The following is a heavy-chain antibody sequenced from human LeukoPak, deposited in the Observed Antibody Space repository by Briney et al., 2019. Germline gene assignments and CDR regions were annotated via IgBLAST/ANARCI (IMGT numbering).Heavy chain of an antibody. CDR3: ASFSGSYKNY. V-gene: IGHV4-59*01. J-gene: IGHJ4*02. CDR2: IYYSGST. D-gene: IGHD1-26*01. CDR1: GGSISSYY. Sequence: RPSETLSLTCTGSGGSISSYYWSWIRQPPGKGLEWIGYIYYSGSTNYNPSLKSRVTISVDTSKNQFSLKLSSVTAADTAVYYCASFSGSYKNYWGQGTLVTVSS.